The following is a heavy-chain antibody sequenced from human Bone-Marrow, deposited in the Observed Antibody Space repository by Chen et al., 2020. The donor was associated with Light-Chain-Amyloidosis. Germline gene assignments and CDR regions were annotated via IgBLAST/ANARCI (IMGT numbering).Heavy chain of an antibody. D-gene: IGHD3-22*01. CDR3: VYDSHREAALDI. V-gene: IGHV3-74*02. Sequence: EVQLVESGGGLVQPGGCLRLSCAASGFSFSSYWMHWVRQAPGKGLVWVSRINTDGSTTTYADSVRGRFTISRDNAKNTLFLQMSSLRAEDTAIYYCVYDSHREAALDIWGQGTMVTVSS. CDR1: GFSFSSYW. CDR2: INTDGSTT. J-gene: IGHJ3*02.